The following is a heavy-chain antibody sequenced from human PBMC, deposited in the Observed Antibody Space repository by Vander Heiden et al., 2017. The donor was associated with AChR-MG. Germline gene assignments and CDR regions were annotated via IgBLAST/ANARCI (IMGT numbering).Heavy chain of an antibody. D-gene: IGHD6-13*01. Sequence: EVQLLESGGGLAQPGGSLSLTCAARGSPFSKYWMHWVRQAPGKGLEWVAHIKQDGTEKYYVDSVKGRFTISRDNAKNSLYLQMSSLRAEDTAVYYCARWGYSSTWYLDSWGRGTLVTVSS. CDR3: ARWGYSSTWYLDS. J-gene: IGHJ4*02. CDR1: GSPFSKYW. CDR2: IKQDGTEK. V-gene: IGHV3-7*01.